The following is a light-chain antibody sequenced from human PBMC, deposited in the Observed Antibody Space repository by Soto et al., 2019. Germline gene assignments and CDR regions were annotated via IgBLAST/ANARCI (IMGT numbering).Light chain of an antibody. J-gene: IGLJ2*01. CDR1: SSDVGGYNY. CDR3: SSYTSSSVV. V-gene: IGLV2-14*01. CDR2: EVS. Sequence: QSVLTQPASVSGSPGQSITISCTGTSSDVGGYNYVSWYQQYPGKAPKLMIYEVSNRPSGVSNRFSGSKSGNSASLTISGLQAEDDADYYCSSYTSSSVVFGGGTKLTVL.